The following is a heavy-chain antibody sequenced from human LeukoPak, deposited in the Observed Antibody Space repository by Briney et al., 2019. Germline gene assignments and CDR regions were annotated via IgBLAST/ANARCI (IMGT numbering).Heavy chain of an antibody. Sequence: SETLSLTCAVYGGSFSGYYWSWLRQPPGKGLEWIGEINHSGSTNYNPSLKSRVTISVDTSKNQFSLKLSSVTAADTAVYYCARVIVVVPAATPNPIAAAALFDYWGQGTLVTVSS. CDR1: GGSFSGYY. J-gene: IGHJ4*02. CDR3: ARVIVVVPAATPNPIAAAALFDY. CDR2: INHSGST. V-gene: IGHV4-34*01. D-gene: IGHD2-2*01.